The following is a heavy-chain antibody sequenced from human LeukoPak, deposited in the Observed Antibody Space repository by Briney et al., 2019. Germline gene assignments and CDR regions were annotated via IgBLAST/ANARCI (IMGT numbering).Heavy chain of an antibody. CDR2: IYHSGST. CDR3: ARSVIAVAGTIVGTGYSFGWFDP. Sequence: PSQTLSLTCTVSGGSISSGGYYWSWIRQPPGKGLEWIGYIYHSGSTYYNPSLKSRVTISVDRSKNQFSLKLSSVTAADTAVYYCARSVIAVAGTIVGTGYSFGWFDPWGQGTLVTVSS. J-gene: IGHJ5*02. D-gene: IGHD6-19*01. CDR1: GGSISSGGYY. V-gene: IGHV4-30-2*01.